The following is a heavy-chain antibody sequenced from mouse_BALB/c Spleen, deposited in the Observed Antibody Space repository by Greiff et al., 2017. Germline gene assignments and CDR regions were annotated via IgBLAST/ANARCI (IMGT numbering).Heavy chain of an antibody. D-gene: IGHD1-1*01. J-gene: IGHJ1*01. Sequence: VQLQQSGAELARPGASVKLSCKASGYTFTSYWMQWVKQRPGQGLEWIGAIYPGNSDTSYNQKFKGKAKLTAVTSTSTAYMELSSLTNEDSAVYYCTRTDYYGSSTLYWYFDVWGAGTTVTVSS. CDR3: TRTDYYGSSTLYWYFDV. CDR1: GYTFTSYW. V-gene: IGHV1-5*01. CDR2: IYPGNSDT.